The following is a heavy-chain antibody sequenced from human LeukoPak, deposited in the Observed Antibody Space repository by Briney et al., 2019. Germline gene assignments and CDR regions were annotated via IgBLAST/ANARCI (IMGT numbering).Heavy chain of an antibody. CDR2: ISAYNDNT. Sequence: ASVKVSCKASGYIFTNFGISWVRQAPGQGPEWMGWISAYNDNTNYAQNLQGRLTMTTDTSTSTAYVELRSLRSDDTAVYYCARDSSSWFYYFYGMDVWGQGTTVTVSS. CDR3: ARDSSSWFYYFYGMDV. V-gene: IGHV1-18*01. D-gene: IGHD6-13*01. CDR1: GYIFTNFG. J-gene: IGHJ6*02.